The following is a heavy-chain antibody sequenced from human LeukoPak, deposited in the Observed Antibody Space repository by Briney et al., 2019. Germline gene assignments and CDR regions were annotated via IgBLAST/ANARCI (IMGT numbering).Heavy chain of an antibody. V-gene: IGHV3-7*04. D-gene: IGHD2-21*02. CDR2: INPDGSGN. Sequence: GTLTLTCAASGFTLGNNRMSWVRQGPGKGLEWVANINPDGSGNYYVDSVKGRFTVSRDNAKNSLFLQMNTLRVEDAADYYCARHTDSTWDCWGQGTLVTVSS. CDR1: GFTLGNNR. J-gene: IGHJ4*02. CDR3: ARHTDSTWDC.